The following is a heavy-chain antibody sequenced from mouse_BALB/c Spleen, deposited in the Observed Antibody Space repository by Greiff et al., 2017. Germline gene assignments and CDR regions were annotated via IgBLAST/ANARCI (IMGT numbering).Heavy chain of an antibody. D-gene: IGHD1-1*01. Sequence: EVNVVESGGGLVKPGGSLKLSCAASGFTFSSYAMSWVRQTPEKRLEWVASISSGGSTYYPDSVKGRFTISRDNARNILYLQMSSLRSEDTAMYYCAREGTTVVEAMDYWGQGTSVTVAS. CDR1: GFTFSSYA. V-gene: IGHV5-6-5*01. CDR2: ISSGGST. CDR3: AREGTTVVEAMDY. J-gene: IGHJ4*01.